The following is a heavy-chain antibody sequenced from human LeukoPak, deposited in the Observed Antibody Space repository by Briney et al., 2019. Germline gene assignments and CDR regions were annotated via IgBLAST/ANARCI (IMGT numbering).Heavy chain of an antibody. CDR3: AKGTMIGD. V-gene: IGHV3-30*18. D-gene: IGHD3-22*01. CDR2: ISYDGSNK. Sequence: GGSLRLSCAASGFTFSNAWMNWVRQAPGKGLEWVAVISYDGSNKYYADSVKGRFTISRDNSKNTLYLQMNSLRAEDTAVYYCAKGTMIGDWGQGTLVTVSS. J-gene: IGHJ4*02. CDR1: GFTFSNAW.